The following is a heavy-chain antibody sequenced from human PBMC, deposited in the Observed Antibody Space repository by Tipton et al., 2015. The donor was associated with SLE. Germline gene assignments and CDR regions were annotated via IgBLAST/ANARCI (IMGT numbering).Heavy chain of an antibody. J-gene: IGHJ5*02. CDR2: IYHSGTA. D-gene: IGHD4-11*01. CDR3: ARYPESNYHWFGP. CDR1: GGSISSSRYY. V-gene: IGHV4-39*07. Sequence: LRLSCAVSGGSISSSRYYWGWIRQPPGKGLEWIGSIYHSGTAYYNPSLKSRVTISVDTSKNQISLKLSSVTAADTAVYYCARYPESNYHWFGPWGQGALVTVSS.